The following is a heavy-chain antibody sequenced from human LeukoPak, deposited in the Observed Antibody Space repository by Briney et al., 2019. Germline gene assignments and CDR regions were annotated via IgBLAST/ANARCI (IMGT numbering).Heavy chain of an antibody. D-gene: IGHD4-17*01. J-gene: IGHJ4*02. V-gene: IGHV3-11*04. CDR2: ISTSGSTI. CDR3: ARTGQGLRCLDY. Sequence: GGSLRLSCAASGFTFSDYFMSWIRQAPGKGLEWLSYISTSGSTIYSADSVKGRFTISRDNAKNSLYLQMNSLRAEDTAVYYCARTGQGLRCLDYWGQGTLVTVSS. CDR1: GFTFSDYF.